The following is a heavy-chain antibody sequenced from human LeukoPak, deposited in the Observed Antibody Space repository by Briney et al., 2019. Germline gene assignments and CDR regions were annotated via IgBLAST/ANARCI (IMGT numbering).Heavy chain of an antibody. CDR1: GFTFDDYG. CDR2: INWNGGST. Sequence: PGGSLRLSCAASGFTFDDYGMSWVRQAPEKGLELVSGINWNGGSTGYADSVKGRFTISRDNAKNSLYLQMNSLRAEDTALYYCASWRWELLRGLDYWGQGTLVTVSS. D-gene: IGHD1-26*01. CDR3: ASWRWELLRGLDY. V-gene: IGHV3-20*04. J-gene: IGHJ4*02.